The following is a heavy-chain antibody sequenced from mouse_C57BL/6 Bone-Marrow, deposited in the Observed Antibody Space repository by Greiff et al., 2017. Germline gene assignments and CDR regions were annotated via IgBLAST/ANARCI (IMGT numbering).Heavy chain of an antibody. V-gene: IGHV1-74*01. J-gene: IGHJ2*01. CDR2: IHPSDSDT. Sequence: VQLQQPGAELVKPGASVKVSCKASGYTFTRYWMHWVKQRPGQGLEWIGRIHPSDSDTNYNQKFKGKATLTVDKSSSTAYMQRSSLTSEDSAVYYCGISLFGGNYLMYDFGGWGKGTTLTVSS. D-gene: IGHD5-5*01. CDR3: GISLFGGNYLMYDFGG. CDR1: GYTFTRYW.